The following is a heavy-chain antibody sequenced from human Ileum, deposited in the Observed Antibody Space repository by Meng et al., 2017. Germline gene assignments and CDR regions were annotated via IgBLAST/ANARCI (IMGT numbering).Heavy chain of an antibody. CDR3: ARHGGYSQDF. J-gene: IGHJ4*02. D-gene: IGHD4-23*01. V-gene: IGHV4-4*02. Sequence: QLQESGPGLVRPSGTLSLTCAVSSGSISSNTYWSWVRQPPGKGLEWIGQISHSGSAYYNPSPKSRVTMSVDKSKSQFSLMLTSVTAADTAIYYCARHGGYSQDFWGQGTLVTVSS. CDR1: SGSISSNTY. CDR2: ISHSGSA.